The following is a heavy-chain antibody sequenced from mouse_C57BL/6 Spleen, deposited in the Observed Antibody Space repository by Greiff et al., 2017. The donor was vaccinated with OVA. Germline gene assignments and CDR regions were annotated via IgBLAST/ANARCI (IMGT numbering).Heavy chain of an antibody. CDR1: GYTFTSYG. J-gene: IGHJ3*01. Sequence: QVQLKQPGAELVKPGASVKLSCKASGYTFTSYGMQWVKQRPGPGLEWIGEIDPSDSYTNYNQKFKGKATLTVDTSSSTGYMQHGSLTSEDSAIYYCARRSNPFADWGQGTLVTVSA. V-gene: IGHV1-50*01. CDR3: ARRSNPFAD. CDR2: IDPSDSYT. D-gene: IGHD2-5*01.